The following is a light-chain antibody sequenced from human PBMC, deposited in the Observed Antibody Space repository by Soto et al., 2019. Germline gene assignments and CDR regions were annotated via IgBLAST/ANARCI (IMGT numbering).Light chain of an antibody. J-gene: IGKJ1*01. CDR1: QGISKD. Sequence: AIQMTQSPTSLSASVGDRVTITCRASQGISKDLGWYQQKPGKAPKFLIYAATSTQSGVPSTFSGSGFGTDFTLTISSLQPEDFATYYCLQDHDYPRTFGQGTKVEF. CDR2: AAT. CDR3: LQDHDYPRT. V-gene: IGKV1-6*01.